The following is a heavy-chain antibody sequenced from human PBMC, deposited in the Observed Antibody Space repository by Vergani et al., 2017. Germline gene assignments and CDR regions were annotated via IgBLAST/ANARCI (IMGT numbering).Heavy chain of an antibody. Sequence: DVQLLESGGGLVQPGESLRLSCAASGFTFSSYAMTWVRQAPGKGLEWVSTISGSGDNTYYADSVKGRFTISRDISNNTLYLLMNSLRADDTAVYYCAKQGDSDAFDIWGQGTMVTVSS. CDR1: GFTFSSYA. CDR2: ISGSGDNT. D-gene: IGHD2-21*02. CDR3: AKQGDSDAFDI. V-gene: IGHV3-23*01. J-gene: IGHJ3*02.